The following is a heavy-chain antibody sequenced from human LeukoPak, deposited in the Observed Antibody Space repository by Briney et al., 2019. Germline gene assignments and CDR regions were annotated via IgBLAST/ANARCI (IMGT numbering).Heavy chain of an antibody. Sequence: SETLSLTCTVSGGSISSSSYYWGWIRQPSGKGLEWIGSIYYSGSTYYNPSLKSRVTISVDTSKNQFSLKLSSVTAADTAVYYCARPSRGYSYEFDYWGQGTLVTVSS. J-gene: IGHJ4*02. CDR1: GGSISSSSYY. CDR2: IYYSGST. CDR3: ARPSRGYSYEFDY. D-gene: IGHD5-18*01. V-gene: IGHV4-39*01.